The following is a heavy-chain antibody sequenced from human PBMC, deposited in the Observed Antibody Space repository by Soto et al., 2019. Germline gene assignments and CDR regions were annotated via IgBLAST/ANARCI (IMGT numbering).Heavy chain of an antibody. Sequence: GGSLRLSCAASGFSFRSNWMHWVRQAPGKGLVWVSRINSDGSSTNYADSVKGRFTISRDNAKNTVFLQMNSLRTEDTAVYYCAREVYSNYDWYFDYWGQGXLVTVSS. CDR1: GFSFRSNW. CDR2: INSDGSST. J-gene: IGHJ4*02. D-gene: IGHD4-4*01. V-gene: IGHV3-74*01. CDR3: AREVYSNYDWYFDY.